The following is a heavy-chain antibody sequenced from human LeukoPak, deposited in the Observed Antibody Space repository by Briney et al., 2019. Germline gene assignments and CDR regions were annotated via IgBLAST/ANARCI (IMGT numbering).Heavy chain of an antibody. D-gene: IGHD3-22*01. Sequence: GSLRPSCAASGFTFTKFAMSWVRQAPGKGLEWIGEINHSGSTNYNPSLKSRVTISVDTSKNQFSLKLSSVTAADTAVYYCARGPGWLPQAFDYWGQGTLVTVSS. J-gene: IGHJ4*02. CDR3: ARGPGWLPQAFDY. V-gene: IGHV4-34*01. CDR1: GFTFTKFA. CDR2: INHSGST.